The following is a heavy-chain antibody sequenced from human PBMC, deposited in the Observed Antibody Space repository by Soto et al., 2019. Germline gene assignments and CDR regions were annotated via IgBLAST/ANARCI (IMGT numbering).Heavy chain of an antibody. Sequence: SETLSLTCTVSGGSISSGGYYWSWIRQHPGKGLEWIGYIFYSGSTYYNPSLKSRVTISVDTSKNQFSLKLSSVTAADTAVYYCARDALDIVVVPAAHGPVYYYYYYMDVWGKGTTVTVSS. J-gene: IGHJ6*03. D-gene: IGHD2-2*01. CDR1: GGSISSGGYY. CDR3: ARDALDIVVVPAAHGPVYYYYYYMDV. CDR2: IFYSGST. V-gene: IGHV4-31*03.